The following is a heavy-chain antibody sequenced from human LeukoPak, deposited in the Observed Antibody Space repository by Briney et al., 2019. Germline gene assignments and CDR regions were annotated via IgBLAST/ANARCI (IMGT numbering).Heavy chain of an antibody. V-gene: IGHV3-66*01. CDR3: ARDYYDSSGGPFDY. J-gene: IGHJ4*02. CDR1: GFTVSSNY. Sequence: GGSLRLSCAASGFTVSSNYMSWVRQAPGKGLEWVSVIYSGSSTYYADSVKGRFTISRDNSKNTLYLQMNSLRAEDTAVYYCARDYYDSSGGPFDYWGQGTLVTVSS. CDR2: IYSGSST. D-gene: IGHD3-22*01.